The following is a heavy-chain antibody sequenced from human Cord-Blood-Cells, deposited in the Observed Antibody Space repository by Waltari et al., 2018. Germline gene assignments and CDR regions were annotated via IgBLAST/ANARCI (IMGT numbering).Heavy chain of an antibody. CDR1: GFTFDDYG. D-gene: IGHD1-26*01. CDR2: INWNGGRT. Sequence: EVQLVESGGGVVRPGGSLRLSCAASGFTFDDYGMSWVRQAPGKGLEWVSGINWNGGRTGYADSVKGRFTISRDNAKNSLYLQMNSLRAEDTALYHGARDQGRKGPGIVGADAFDIWGQGTMVTVSS. CDR3: ARDQGRKGPGIVGADAFDI. V-gene: IGHV3-20*01. J-gene: IGHJ3*02.